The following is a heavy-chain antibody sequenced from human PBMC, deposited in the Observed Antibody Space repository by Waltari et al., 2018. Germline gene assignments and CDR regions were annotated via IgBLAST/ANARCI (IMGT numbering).Heavy chain of an antibody. CDR2: IIPIFGTA. Sequence: QVQLVQSGAEVKKPGSSVKVSCKASGGTFSSYAISWVRQAPGQGLEWMGGIIPIFGTANYAQKFQGRVTITADKSTSTAYMELSSLRSEDTAVYYCARMGRITMVRGVYTGYFDLWGRGTLVTVSS. D-gene: IGHD3-10*01. J-gene: IGHJ2*01. V-gene: IGHV1-69*14. CDR1: GGTFSSYA. CDR3: ARMGRITMVRGVYTGYFDL.